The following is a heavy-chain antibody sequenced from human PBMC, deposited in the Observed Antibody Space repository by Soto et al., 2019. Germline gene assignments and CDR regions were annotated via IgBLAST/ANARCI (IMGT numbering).Heavy chain of an antibody. V-gene: IGHV3-73*01. Sequence: PGGSLRLSCAASGFTFSGSAMHWVRQASGKGLEWVGRIRSKANNYATAYAASVKGRFTISRDDSRNTAYLHMNSLKSEDTAVYYCTKHQNDGDLSDWGQGTLVTVSS. J-gene: IGHJ4*02. CDR2: IRSKANNYAT. CDR1: GFTFSGSA. D-gene: IGHD4-17*01. CDR3: TKHQNDGDLSD.